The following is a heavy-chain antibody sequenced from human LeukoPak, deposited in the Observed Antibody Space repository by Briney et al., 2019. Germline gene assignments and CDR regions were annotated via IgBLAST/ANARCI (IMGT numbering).Heavy chain of an antibody. Sequence: ASVKVSCKASGYTFTSYAMHWVRQAPGQRLEWMGWINAGSGNTKYSQKFQGRVTITRDTSASTAYMELSSLRSEDTAVYYCARDGYTYWGQGTLVTVSS. CDR2: INAGSGNT. CDR3: ARDGYTY. D-gene: IGHD5-24*01. J-gene: IGHJ4*02. CDR1: GYTFTSYA. V-gene: IGHV1-3*01.